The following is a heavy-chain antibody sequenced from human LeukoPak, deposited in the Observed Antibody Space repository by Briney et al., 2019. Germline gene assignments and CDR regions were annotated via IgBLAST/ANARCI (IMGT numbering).Heavy chain of an antibody. V-gene: IGHV1-8*01. CDR3: ARDLGRGSSWYNWFDP. Sequence: ASVKVSCKTSGDTFTSYDINWVRQATGQGLEWMGWMNPNSGNTNYAQKFQGRVTLTRDTSISTAYMELSSLRSEDTAVYYCARDLGRGSSWYNWFDPWGQGTLVTVSS. CDR1: GDTFTSYD. J-gene: IGHJ5*02. D-gene: IGHD6-13*01. CDR2: MNPNSGNT.